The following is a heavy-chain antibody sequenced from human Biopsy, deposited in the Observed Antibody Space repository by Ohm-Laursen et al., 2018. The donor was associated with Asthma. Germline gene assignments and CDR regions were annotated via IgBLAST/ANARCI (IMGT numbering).Heavy chain of an antibody. V-gene: IGHV3-30-3*01. J-gene: IGHJ3*02. CDR2: VSSDGHNK. D-gene: IGHD3-22*01. CDR3: ARQSGQDYGDSSGFDI. Sequence: SLRLSCSASGFTFRSYAMHWVRQAPGKGLEWVALVSSDGHNKYYEDSVKGRFTISRDNSRNRLYLQINRLTVEDSAVYFCARQSGQDYGDSSGFDIWGQGPKVAVSS. CDR1: GFTFRSYA.